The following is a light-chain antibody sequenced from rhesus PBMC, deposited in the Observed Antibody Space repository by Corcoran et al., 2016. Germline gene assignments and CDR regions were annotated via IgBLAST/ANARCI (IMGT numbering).Light chain of an antibody. V-gene: IGKV1-44*01. Sequence: DIQMTQSPSSLSASVGDRVTITCRASQTLSSYLAWYQQKPGKVHKLLIYAASRLESGVPSRFSGSGSGTEFTLTISSLQPEDFAPYYCQQHTSRPPTFGGGTKVEIK. CDR2: AAS. J-gene: IGKJ4*01. CDR3: QQHTSRPPT. CDR1: QTLSSY.